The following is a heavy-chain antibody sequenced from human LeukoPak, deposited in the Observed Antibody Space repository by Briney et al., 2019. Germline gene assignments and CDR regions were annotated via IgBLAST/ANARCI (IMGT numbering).Heavy chain of an antibody. CDR2: INPNSGGT. D-gene: IGHD6-19*01. J-gene: IGHJ4*02. Sequence: ASLKVSCKASGYTFTRYYMYWVRETPGQGREWMEWINPNSGGTNYAQKVQGRVTLTTRTHISTAYMALSRLRSGDMGVYYCARELDIAVAGYFDWWGQGTLVTLSS. V-gene: IGHV1-2*02. CDR1: GYTFTRYY. CDR3: ARELDIAVAGYFDW.